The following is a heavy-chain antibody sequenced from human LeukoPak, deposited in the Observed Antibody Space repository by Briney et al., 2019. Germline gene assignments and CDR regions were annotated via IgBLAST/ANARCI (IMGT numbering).Heavy chain of an antibody. CDR1: GGSFSGYY. V-gene: IGHV4-34*01. CDR3: ARAVSGRYLYYYMDV. CDR2: INHSGST. Sequence: SETLSLTCAVYGGSFSGYYWSWIRQPPGKGLEWIGEINHSGSTNYNPSLKSRVTISVDTSKNQFSLKLSSVTAADTAVYYCARAVSGRYLYYYMDVWGKGTTVTISS. J-gene: IGHJ6*03. D-gene: IGHD6-19*01.